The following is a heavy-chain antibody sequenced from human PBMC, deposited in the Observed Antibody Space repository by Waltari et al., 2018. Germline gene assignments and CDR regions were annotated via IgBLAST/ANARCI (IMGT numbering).Heavy chain of an antibody. D-gene: IGHD2-15*01. J-gene: IGHJ4*02. CDR3: ARDRGRGIYLDS. CDR1: G. Sequence: GWSWGRQTPGKGLEWIGQIQRSGRTHYNPSFESRVTISIDTSKNQFSLKVTSTTAADTAVYYCARDRGRGIYLDSWGRGTLVTVSP. V-gene: IGHV4-4*02. CDR2: IQRSGRT.